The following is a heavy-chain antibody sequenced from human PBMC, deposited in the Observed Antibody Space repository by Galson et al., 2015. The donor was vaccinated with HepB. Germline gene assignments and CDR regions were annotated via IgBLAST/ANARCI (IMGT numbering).Heavy chain of an antibody. CDR3: ARVLFDTLTGYSPGHYGMDV. V-gene: IGHV3-7*01. CDR2: IKQDGRVK. Sequence: SLRLSCAASGFTFSSYWMSRVRQAPGKGLEWVAHIKQDGRVKYYGDSVKGRFTISRDNSKNSLYLQMNSLRAEDTAVYYCARVLFDTLTGYSPGHYGMDVWGQGTTVTVSS. J-gene: IGHJ6*02. D-gene: IGHD3-9*01. CDR1: GFTFSSYW.